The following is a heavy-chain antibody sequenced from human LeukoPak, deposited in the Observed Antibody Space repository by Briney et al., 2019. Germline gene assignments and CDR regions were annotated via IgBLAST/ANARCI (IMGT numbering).Heavy chain of an antibody. Sequence: ASVKVSCKASGYTFTNNGISWVRQAPGQGLEWMGWISTYNGDTNYAQRLQDRVTMTTDTSRSTAYMELRSLRSDDTAVYYCARDLGYCSSISCQRNWFDPWGQGTLVTVSS. D-gene: IGHD2-2*01. V-gene: IGHV1-18*01. J-gene: IGHJ5*02. CDR2: ISTYNGDT. CDR1: GYTFTNNG. CDR3: ARDLGYCSSISCQRNWFDP.